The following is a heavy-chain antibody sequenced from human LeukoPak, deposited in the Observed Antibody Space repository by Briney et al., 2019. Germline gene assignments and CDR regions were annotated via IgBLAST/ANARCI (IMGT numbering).Heavy chain of an antibody. J-gene: IGHJ5*02. CDR1: RYTFTGYY. CDR3: ASGWSITGWYNNWFDP. Sequence: AASVKVSCKASRYTFTGYYMHWVRHAPGQGLEWMGLFNPNSGVTNYAQKFQGRVTMTRDTSITTAYTELSRLRSDDTAVYFCASGWSITGWYNNWFDPWGQGTLVTVSS. V-gene: IGHV1-2*02. D-gene: IGHD6-19*01. CDR2: FNPNSGVT.